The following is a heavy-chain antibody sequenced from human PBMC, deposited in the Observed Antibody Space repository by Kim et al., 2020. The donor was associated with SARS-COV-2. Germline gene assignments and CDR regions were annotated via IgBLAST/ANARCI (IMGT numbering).Heavy chain of an antibody. CDR3: ARDRYSNYHYYYYMDV. CDR2: IYSGGST. Sequence: GGSLRLSCAASGFTVSSNYMSWVRQAPGKGLEWVSVIYSGGSTYYADSVKGRFTISRDNSKNTLYLQMNSLRAEDTAVYYCARDRYSNYHYYYYMDVWGKGTTVTVSS. CDR1: GFTVSSNY. V-gene: IGHV3-53*01. D-gene: IGHD4-4*01. J-gene: IGHJ6*03.